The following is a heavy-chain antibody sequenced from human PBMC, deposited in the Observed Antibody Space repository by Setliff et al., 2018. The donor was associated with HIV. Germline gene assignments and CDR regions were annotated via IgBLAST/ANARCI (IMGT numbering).Heavy chain of an antibody. CDR1: GGSISSHY. CDR3: ARDLVSIAARPTEFDY. CDR2: IYYSGST. J-gene: IGHJ4*02. V-gene: IGHV4-59*11. Sequence: SETLSLTCTVSGGSISSHYWSWIRPPPGKGLAWIGSIYYSGSTNYNPSLKSRVTISVDTSKNQFSLKLSSVTAADTAVYYCARDLVSIAARPTEFDYWGQGTLVTVSS. D-gene: IGHD6-6*01.